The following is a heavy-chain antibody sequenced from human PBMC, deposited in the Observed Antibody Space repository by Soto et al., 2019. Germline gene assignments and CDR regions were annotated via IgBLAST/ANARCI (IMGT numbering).Heavy chain of an antibody. J-gene: IGHJ4*02. CDR1: GGSVSIGTYY. Sequence: QVQLQESGPGLVKPSETLSLTCTVPGGSVSIGTYYWSWIRQPPGKGLEWIGFIHYSGSTNYNPSRQSRVTMSVDTSKNQFSLKLTSVNAADTAVYYCTRGGDAYKNGHWGQGTLVTVSS. CDR2: IHYSGST. D-gene: IGHD2-21*01. CDR3: TRGGDAYKNGH. V-gene: IGHV4-61*01.